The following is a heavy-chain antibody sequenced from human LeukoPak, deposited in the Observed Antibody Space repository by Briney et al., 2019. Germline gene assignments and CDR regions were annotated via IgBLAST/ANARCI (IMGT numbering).Heavy chain of an antibody. Sequence: SVTVSCKGSGGTYSSYAINWVRQAPGQGLEWMGRIIPMIGIATYAQKFQGRVTLTADTSTSTAYMELSSLRSDDTAVYYCARHGCSSTSCYLDYWGQGTLVSVSS. CDR2: IIPMIGIA. CDR3: ARHGCSSTSCYLDY. J-gene: IGHJ4*02. V-gene: IGHV1-69*04. D-gene: IGHD2-2*01. CDR1: GGTYSSYA.